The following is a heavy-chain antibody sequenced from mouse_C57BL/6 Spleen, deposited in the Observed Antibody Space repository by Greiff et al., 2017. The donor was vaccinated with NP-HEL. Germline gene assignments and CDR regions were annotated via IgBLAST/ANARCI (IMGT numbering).Heavy chain of an antibody. V-gene: IGHV14-1*01. CDR2: IDPEDGDP. Sequence: VQLQQSGAELVRPGASVKLSCTASGFNIKDYYMHWVKQRPEQGLEWIGRIDPEDGDPEYAPKFQGKATMTADPSSNTAYLQLSSLTSEDTAVYYCTYDYDEDYAMDYWGQGTSVTVSS. J-gene: IGHJ4*01. D-gene: IGHD2-4*01. CDR3: TYDYDEDYAMDY. CDR1: GFNIKDYY.